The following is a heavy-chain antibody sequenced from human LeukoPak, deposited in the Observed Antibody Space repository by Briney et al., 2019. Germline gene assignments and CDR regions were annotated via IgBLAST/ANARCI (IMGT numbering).Heavy chain of an antibody. J-gene: IGHJ4*02. V-gene: IGHV3-33*06. D-gene: IGHD6-13*01. Sequence: GGSLRLSCAASGFTFSSYGTHWVRQAPGKGLEWVAVIWYDGSNKYYADSVKGRFTISRDNSKNTLYLQMNSLRAEDTAVYYCAKDRSLSSSGTGSFDYWGQGTLVTVSS. CDR2: IWYDGSNK. CDR1: GFTFSSYG. CDR3: AKDRSLSSSGTGSFDY.